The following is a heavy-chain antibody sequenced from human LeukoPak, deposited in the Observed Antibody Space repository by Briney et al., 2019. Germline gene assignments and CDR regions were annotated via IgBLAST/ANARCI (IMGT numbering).Heavy chain of an antibody. Sequence: ASVKVSCKASGYTFNNFDINWVRQATGQGLEWTGWMHPISGNTGYAQKFQGRVTMTRNTSISTAYMELSSLRSEDTAVYYCARVSFDSSGNKINFDYWGHGTLVTVSS. D-gene: IGHD2-15*01. CDR3: ARVSFDSSGNKINFDY. CDR1: GYTFNNFD. J-gene: IGHJ4*01. V-gene: IGHV1-8*01. CDR2: MHPISGNT.